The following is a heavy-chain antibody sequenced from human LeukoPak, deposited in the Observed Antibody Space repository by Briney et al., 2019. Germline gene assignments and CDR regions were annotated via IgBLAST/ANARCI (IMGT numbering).Heavy chain of an antibody. CDR3: ARRSFYYGSVFLF. CDR1: GGSFSNYY. V-gene: IGHV4-34*01. Sequence: SETLSLTCAVYGGSFSNYYWSWLRQPPGKGLEWIGEINHSVSTIDNPSLKSRVTMSVDTSKNQFSLKVTSVTAADTAVYYCARRSFYYGSVFLFWGQGSLVTVSS. CDR2: INHSVST. J-gene: IGHJ4*02. D-gene: IGHD3-10*01.